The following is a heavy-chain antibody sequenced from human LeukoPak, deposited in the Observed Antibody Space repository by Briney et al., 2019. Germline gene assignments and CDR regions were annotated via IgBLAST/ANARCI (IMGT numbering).Heavy chain of an antibody. Sequence: TSVTVSLKASVFTFTISAMQGVRQARGQRRGGVGWMVVGSGNTNYAQKFQQRVTITRDMSTSKAYMELSSLRSEDTAVYYCAAGDIAAAGTVPWGQGTLVTVSS. CDR1: VFTFTISA. D-gene: IGHD6-13*01. CDR3: AAGDIAAAGTVP. CDR2: MVVGSGNT. J-gene: IGHJ5*01. V-gene: IGHV1-58*02.